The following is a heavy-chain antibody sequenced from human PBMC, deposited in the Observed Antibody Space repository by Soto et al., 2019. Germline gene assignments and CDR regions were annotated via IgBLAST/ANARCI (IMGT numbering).Heavy chain of an antibody. D-gene: IGHD3-22*01. Sequence: GGSLRLACAASGFTFSNAWINWVRQTPGKGLEWVGRVKSKTDGGTTHFAAPVKGRFAISRDDSKNMVYLEMNSLKTEDTAIYYCTTDSYITSIIVRFDYWGHGTLVTVS. CDR3: TTDSYITSIIVRFDY. CDR2: VKSKTDGGTT. V-gene: IGHV3-15*07. CDR1: GFTFSNAW. J-gene: IGHJ4*01.